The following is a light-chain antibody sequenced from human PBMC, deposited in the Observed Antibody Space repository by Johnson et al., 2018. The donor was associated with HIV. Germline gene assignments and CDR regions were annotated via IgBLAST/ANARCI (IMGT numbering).Light chain of an antibody. Sequence: QSVLTQPPSVSAAPGQKVTISCSGSSSDMGNYAVSWYQQLPGTAPKLLIYDNNKRPSGIPDRFSGSKSGTSATLGITGLQTGDEADYYCGTWVGRLSACVFGTGTKVTVL. J-gene: IGLJ1*01. CDR2: DNN. CDR1: SSDMGNYA. V-gene: IGLV1-51*01. CDR3: GTWVGRLSACV.